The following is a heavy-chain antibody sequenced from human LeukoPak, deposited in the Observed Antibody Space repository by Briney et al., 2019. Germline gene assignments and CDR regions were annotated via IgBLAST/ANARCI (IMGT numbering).Heavy chain of an antibody. J-gene: IGHJ4*02. CDR2: ISYDGSNK. D-gene: IGHD7-27*01. CDR3: AKDSGDY. Sequence: GRSLRLSCAASGFTFSSYAMHWVRQAPGKGLEWVAVISYDGSNKYYADSVKGRFTISRDNSKNTLYLQMNSLRAEDTAVYYCAKDSGDYWGQGTLVTVSS. CDR1: GFTFSSYA. V-gene: IGHV3-30-3*01.